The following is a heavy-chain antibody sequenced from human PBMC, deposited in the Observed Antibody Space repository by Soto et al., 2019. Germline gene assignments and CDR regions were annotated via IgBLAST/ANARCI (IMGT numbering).Heavy chain of an antibody. Sequence: QVHLVQSGAEVKKPGASVKVSCKTSGYVFNNYGVSWVRQAPGQGLEWMGWLNSYNGNTNYAQKFQGRVTMTTDTSTTTAHMELRSLRTDHPAVYYCARAQNPTESDHWGQGTLVTVSS. V-gene: IGHV1-18*01. CDR3: ARAQNPTESDH. CDR2: LNSYNGNT. CDR1: GYVFNNYG. J-gene: IGHJ4*02.